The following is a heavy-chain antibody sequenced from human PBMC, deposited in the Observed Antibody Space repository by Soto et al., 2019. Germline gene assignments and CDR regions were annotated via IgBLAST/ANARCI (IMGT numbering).Heavy chain of an antibody. D-gene: IGHD6-19*01. Sequence: SVKVSCKASGGTFSSYAISWVRQAPGQGLEWMGGIIPIFGTANYAQKFQGRVTITADESTSTAYMELSSLRSEDTPVYYCARDFLGYSSGWFPSHYFDYWGQGTLVTVSS. J-gene: IGHJ4*02. CDR2: IIPIFGTA. CDR1: GGTFSSYA. CDR3: ARDFLGYSSGWFPSHYFDY. V-gene: IGHV1-69*13.